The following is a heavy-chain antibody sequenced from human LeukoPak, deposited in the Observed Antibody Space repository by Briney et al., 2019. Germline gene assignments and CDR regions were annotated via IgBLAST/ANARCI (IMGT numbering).Heavy chain of an antibody. D-gene: IGHD3-10*01. CDR3: ARDLVRGVRRPWFDP. CDR1: GYTFTSYG. CDR2: ISAYNGNT. V-gene: IGHV1-18*01. Sequence: ASVKVSCKASGYTFTSYGISWVRQAPGQGLEWMGWISAYNGNTNYAQKLQGRVTMTTDTSTRTAYMELRSLRSDDTAVYYCARDLVRGVRRPWFDPWGQGTLVTVSS. J-gene: IGHJ5*02.